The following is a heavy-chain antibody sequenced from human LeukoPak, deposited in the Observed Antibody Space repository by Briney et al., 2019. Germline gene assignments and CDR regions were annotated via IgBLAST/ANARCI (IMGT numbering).Heavy chain of an antibody. CDR3: APHDSIAVAGKGGDY. CDR2: ISSSSSTI. CDR1: GFTFSSYW. D-gene: IGHD6-19*01. J-gene: IGHJ4*02. V-gene: IGHV3-48*04. Sequence: GGSLRLSCAASGFTFSSYWMSWVRQAPGKGLEWVSYISSSSSTIYYADSVKGRFTISRDNAKNSLYLQMNSLRAEDTAVYYCAPHDSIAVAGKGGDYWGQGTLVTVSS.